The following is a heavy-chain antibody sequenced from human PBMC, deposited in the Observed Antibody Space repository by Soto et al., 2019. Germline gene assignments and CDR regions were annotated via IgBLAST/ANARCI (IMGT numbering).Heavy chain of an antibody. Sequence: GGSLRLSCAASGFTFSNAWMSWVRQAPGKGLEWVGRIKSKTDGGTTDYAAPVKGRFTISRDDSKNTLYLQMNSLKTEDTAVDYCTTLHYDIVTGYDAFDIWGQGTMVTVSS. CDR3: TTLHYDIVTGYDAFDI. D-gene: IGHD3-9*01. J-gene: IGHJ3*02. V-gene: IGHV3-15*01. CDR2: IKSKTDGGTT. CDR1: GFTFSNAW.